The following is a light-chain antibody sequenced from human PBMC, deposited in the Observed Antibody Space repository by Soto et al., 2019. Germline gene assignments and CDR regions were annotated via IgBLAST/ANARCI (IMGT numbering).Light chain of an antibody. CDR3: QPYYSYPPVT. J-gene: IGKJ2*01. Sequence: AIRMTQSPSSFSASTGDRVTITCRASQGSSSYLAWYQQKPGKAPKLLIYAASTLQSGVPSRFSGSGSGTDFTLTISCLQSEDFATYYCQPYYSYPPVTFGQGTKLEIK. CDR1: QGSSSY. V-gene: IGKV1-8*01. CDR2: AAS.